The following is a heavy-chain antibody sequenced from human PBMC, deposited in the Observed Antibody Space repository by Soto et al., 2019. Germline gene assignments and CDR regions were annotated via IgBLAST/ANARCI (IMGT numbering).Heavy chain of an antibody. Sequence: GGSLSLSSAASPVNFCSYAMNSVRPAPGNGLEWVSAISGSCGSTYYADSVKGRFTIYRDNSKNTLYLQMNSLRADDTPVYYRAQWHIRARLIDYWGQGTLATVS. V-gene: IGHV3-23*01. J-gene: IGHJ4*02. CDR1: PVNFCSYA. CDR3: AQWHIRARLIDY. D-gene: IGHD2-21*01. CDR2: ISGSCGST.